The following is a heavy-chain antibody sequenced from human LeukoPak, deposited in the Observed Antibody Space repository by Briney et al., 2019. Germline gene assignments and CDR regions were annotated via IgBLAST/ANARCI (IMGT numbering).Heavy chain of an antibody. CDR3: ATAYYGSGSYYSGGNYYYYYMDV. Sequence: ASVKVSCKVSGYTLTELSMHWVRQAPGKGLEWMGGFDPEDGETIYAQKFQGRVTMTEDTSTDTAYMELSSLRSEDTAVYYCATAYYGSGSYYSGGNYYYYYMDVWGKGTTVTISS. D-gene: IGHD3-10*01. CDR2: FDPEDGET. V-gene: IGHV1-24*01. CDR1: GYTLTELS. J-gene: IGHJ6*03.